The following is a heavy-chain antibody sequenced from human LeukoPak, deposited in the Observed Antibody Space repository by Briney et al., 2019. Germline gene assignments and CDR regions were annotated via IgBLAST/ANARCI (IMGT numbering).Heavy chain of an antibody. CDR1: GFTFSDYH. CDR2: IWYDGSNK. J-gene: IGHJ4*02. Sequence: GSLRLSCAASGFTFSDYHMSWIRQAPGKGLEWVAVIWYDGSNKYYADSVKGRFTISRDNSKNTLYLQMNSLRAEDTAVYYCARSAGRVYYYDSSGYYPDYWGQGTLVTVSS. CDR3: ARSAGRVYYYDSSGYYPDY. D-gene: IGHD3-22*01. V-gene: IGHV3-33*08.